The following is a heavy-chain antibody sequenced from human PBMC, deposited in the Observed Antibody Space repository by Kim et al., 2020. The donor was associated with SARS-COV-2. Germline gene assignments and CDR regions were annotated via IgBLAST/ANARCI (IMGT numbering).Heavy chain of an antibody. CDR2: ISYDGSNK. J-gene: IGHJ3*02. CDR3: ARGASHYDILTGYYRMDAFDI. D-gene: IGHD3-9*01. CDR1: GFTFSSYA. V-gene: IGHV3-30-3*01. Sequence: GGSLRLSCAASGFTFSSYAMHWVRQAPGKGLEWVAVISYDGSNKYYADSVKGRFTISRDNSKNTLYLQMNSLRAEDTAVYYCARGASHYDILTGYYRMDAFDIWGRGTMVTVSS.